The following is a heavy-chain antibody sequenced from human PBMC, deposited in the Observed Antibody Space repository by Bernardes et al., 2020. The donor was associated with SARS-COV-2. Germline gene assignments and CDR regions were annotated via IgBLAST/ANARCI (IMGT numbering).Heavy chain of an antibody. CDR3: AKVLDCSSTSCYKWNWFDP. CDR1: GGSISSGGYY. Sequence: EPLPLTCTVSGGSISSGGYYWSWLLQHPGKGLEWVSAISGSGGSTYYADSVKGRFTISRDNSKNTLYLQMNSLRAEDTAVYYCAKVLDCSSTSCYKWNWFDPWGQGTLVTVSS. J-gene: IGHJ5*02. V-gene: IGHV3-23*01. D-gene: IGHD2-2*02. CDR2: ISGSGGST.